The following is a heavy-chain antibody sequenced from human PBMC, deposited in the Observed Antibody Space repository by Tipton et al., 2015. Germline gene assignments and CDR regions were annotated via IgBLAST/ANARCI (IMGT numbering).Heavy chain of an antibody. D-gene: IGHD2-21*01. CDR2: ISTSGIT. CDR1: GGSISSYY. Sequence: TLSLTCNVSGGSISSYYWNWIRQPAGKGLEWIGRISTSGITNYNPSLKSRVTMSVDTSKNQFSLKLGSVIAADTAVYYCARDVMSYGMDVWGQGTTVTVSS. CDR3: ARDVMSYGMDV. J-gene: IGHJ6*02. V-gene: IGHV4-4*07.